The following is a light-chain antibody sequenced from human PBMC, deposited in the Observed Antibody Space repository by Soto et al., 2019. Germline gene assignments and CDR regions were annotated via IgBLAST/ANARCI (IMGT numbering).Light chain of an antibody. V-gene: IGKV3-20*01. CDR2: STY. CDR1: QRFGSSN. J-gene: IGKJ5*01. CDR3: KQLKSNLIT. Sequence: EIVLTQSPGTLSLSPGERGTLSCRASQRFGSSNLAWYQQKPGQAPRLLIYSTYSRATGIQDRFSGSGSGTEFTLTIRSLQPEDFATYYCKQLKSNLITVGQGTRLEIK.